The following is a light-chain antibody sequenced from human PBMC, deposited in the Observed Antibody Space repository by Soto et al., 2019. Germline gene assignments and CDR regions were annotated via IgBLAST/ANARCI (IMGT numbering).Light chain of an antibody. Sequence: QSALPQPASVSGSPGQSITLSCTGTSSDVGGYNYVSWYQQHPGKAPKLMIYEVSNRPSGGSNRFSGSKSGNTASLTISGVQAEDEGDYYCSSYTSSSSPYVFGTGTKVTVL. J-gene: IGLJ1*01. V-gene: IGLV2-14*01. CDR3: SSYTSSSSPYV. CDR2: EVS. CDR1: SSDVGGYNY.